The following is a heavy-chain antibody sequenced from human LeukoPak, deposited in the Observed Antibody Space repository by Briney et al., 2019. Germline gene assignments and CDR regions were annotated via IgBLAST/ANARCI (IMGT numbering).Heavy chain of an antibody. D-gene: IGHD3-3*01. V-gene: IGHV4-34*01. CDR2: TNHSGST. CDR3: ARAGYDFWSGYYTGSFQGNWFDP. J-gene: IGHJ5*02. CDR1: GGSFSGYY. Sequence: SETLSLTCAVYGGSFSGYYWSWIRQPPGKGLEWIGETNHSGSTNYNPSLKSRVTISVDTSKNQFSLKLSSVTAADTAVYYCARAGYDFWSGYYTGSFQGNWFDPWGQGTLVTVSP.